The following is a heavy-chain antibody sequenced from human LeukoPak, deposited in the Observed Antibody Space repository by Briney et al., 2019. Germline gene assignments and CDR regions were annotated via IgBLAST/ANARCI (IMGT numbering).Heavy chain of an antibody. D-gene: IGHD6-13*01. J-gene: IGHJ3*02. Sequence: GRSLRLSCAASGFTFSSYAMHWVRQAPGKGLEWVAVISYDGSNKYYADSVKGRFTISRDNSKNTPYLQMNSLRAEDTAVYYCARDRSEGSSLNAFDIWGQGTMVTVSS. CDR3: ARDRSEGSSLNAFDI. CDR1: GFTFSSYA. V-gene: IGHV3-30*04. CDR2: ISYDGSNK.